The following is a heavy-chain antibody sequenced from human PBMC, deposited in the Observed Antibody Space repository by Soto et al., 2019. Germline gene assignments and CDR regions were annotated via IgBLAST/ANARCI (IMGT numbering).Heavy chain of an antibody. CDR2: IYYSGIT. Sequence: PSETLSLTCTVSGGSISSYYWSWIRQPPGKGLEWIGYIYYSGITNYNPSLKSRVTISVDTSKNQFSLKLSSVTAADTAVYYCARVNTAMVRGRYYFDYWGQGTLVTVSS. J-gene: IGHJ4*02. CDR3: ARVNTAMVRGRYYFDY. V-gene: IGHV4-59*01. CDR1: GGSISSYY. D-gene: IGHD5-18*01.